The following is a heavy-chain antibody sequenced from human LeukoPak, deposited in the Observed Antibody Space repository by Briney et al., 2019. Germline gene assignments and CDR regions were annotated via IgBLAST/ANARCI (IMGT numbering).Heavy chain of an antibody. Sequence: VSVKVSCKVSGYTLTELSMHWVRQAPGKGLEWMGGFDPEDGETIYAQKFQGRVTMTEGTSTDTAYMELSSLRSEDTAVYYCATGPYLFWDYWGQGTLVTVSS. CDR1: GYTLTELS. D-gene: IGHD3-3*01. V-gene: IGHV1-24*01. J-gene: IGHJ4*02. CDR3: ATGPYLFWDY. CDR2: FDPEDGET.